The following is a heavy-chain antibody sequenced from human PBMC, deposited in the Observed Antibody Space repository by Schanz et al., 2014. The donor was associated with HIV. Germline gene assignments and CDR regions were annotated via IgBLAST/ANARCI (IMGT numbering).Heavy chain of an antibody. V-gene: IGHV3-23*01. CDR3: ANEEVPNDY. CDR1: GFRFSSHA. CDR2: ISISGETT. J-gene: IGHJ4*02. Sequence: EVQLMESGGGLVQPGRSLRLSCAASGFRFSSHAMTWVRQAPGKGLEWVSGISISGETTYYADSVKGRFTISRDNSKNTLYLQMNSLRVEDTAVYYCANEEVPNDYWGQGTLVTVSS.